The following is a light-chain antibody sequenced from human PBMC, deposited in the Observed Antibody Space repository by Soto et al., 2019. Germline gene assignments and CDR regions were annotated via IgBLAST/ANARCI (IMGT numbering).Light chain of an antibody. CDR3: QQYNKYPWT. V-gene: IGKV1-5*03. CDR2: KAS. Sequence: DMQITRSPSTLSGSTRDRVNITFQSSESIRGWLAWYQQKPGKAPKFLIYKASNLESGVPSRFSGSGSGTEFTLTISSLQADDFATYYCQQYNKYPWTYGQGTKVDIK. J-gene: IGKJ1*01. CDR1: ESIRGW.